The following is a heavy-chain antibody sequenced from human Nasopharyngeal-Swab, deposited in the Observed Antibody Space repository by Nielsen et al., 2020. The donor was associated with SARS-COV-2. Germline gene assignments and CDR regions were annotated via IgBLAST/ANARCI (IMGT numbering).Heavy chain of an antibody. CDR2: INPKTGDT. D-gene: IGHD3-16*01. CDR3: AKKGPLRGFGRETES. V-gene: IGHV1-2*06. J-gene: IGHJ1*01. Sequence: ASVKVSCKTFGYIFAGYYLHWVRQAPGQGLEWVGRINPKTGDTMFEQRFQGRVTMTRDTATSTIDMELTGLTYEDTAVYYCAKKGPLRGFGRETESWGQGTLVTVSS. CDR1: GYIFAGYY.